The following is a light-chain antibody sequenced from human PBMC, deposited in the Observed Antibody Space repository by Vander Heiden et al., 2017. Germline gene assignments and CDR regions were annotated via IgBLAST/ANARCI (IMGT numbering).Light chain of an antibody. CDR2: DAS. CDR3: HQSDNFPPT. CDR1: QDLSNY. Sequence: DIQMTQSPSSLSASVGDRVTITCQASQDLSNYLNWYQQKPGKAPKLLIYDASNLETGVPSRFSGSGSGTDFTFTISSLQPEDVATYYCHQSDNFPPTFSPGTTVDFK. J-gene: IGKJ3*01. V-gene: IGKV1-33*01.